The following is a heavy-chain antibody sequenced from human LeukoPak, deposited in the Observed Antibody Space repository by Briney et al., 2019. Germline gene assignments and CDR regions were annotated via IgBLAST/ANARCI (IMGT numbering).Heavy chain of an antibody. D-gene: IGHD6-19*01. J-gene: IGHJ6*03. CDR1: GGSISSYY. Sequence: SETLSLTCTVSGGSISSYYWSWIRQPPGKGLEWIGYIYYSGSTNYNPSLKSRVTISVDTSKNQFSLKLSSVTAADTAVYYCARRGSGWNNYYYYYMDVWGKGTTVTVSS. V-gene: IGHV4-59*12. CDR3: ARRGSGWNNYYYYYMDV. CDR2: IYYSGST.